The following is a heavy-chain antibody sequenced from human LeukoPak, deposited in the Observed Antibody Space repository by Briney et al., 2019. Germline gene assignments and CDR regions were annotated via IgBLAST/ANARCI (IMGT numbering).Heavy chain of an antibody. CDR2: ILSSSSHI. CDR1: GFTFSSYS. CDR3: ARGGWDFDF. D-gene: IGHD6-19*01. J-gene: IGHJ4*02. Sequence: AGSLRLSCAASGFTFSSYSMNWVSQAHGKGLEWASSILSSSSHIYYADSVRGRFTISRDKSKNSLYLQMNTLRDEDTAVYYCARGGWDFDFWGQGTLVTVS. V-gene: IGHV3-48*02.